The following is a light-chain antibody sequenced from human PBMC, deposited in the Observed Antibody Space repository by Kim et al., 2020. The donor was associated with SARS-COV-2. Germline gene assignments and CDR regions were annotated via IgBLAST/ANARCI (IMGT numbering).Light chain of an antibody. V-gene: IGKV1D-12*01. CDR1: QGISSW. J-gene: IGKJ4*01. Sequence: DIQMTQSPSSVSASVGDRVTITCRASQGISSWLAWYQKRPGKAPKLLIYAASNLQSGVPSRFSGSGFGTDFTLTISSLQPEDFASYYCQQADSFPLTFGGGTKVDIK. CDR2: AAS. CDR3: QQADSFPLT.